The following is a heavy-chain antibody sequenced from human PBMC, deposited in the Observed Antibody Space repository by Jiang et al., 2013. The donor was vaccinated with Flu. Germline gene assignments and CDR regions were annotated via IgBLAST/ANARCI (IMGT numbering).Heavy chain of an antibody. CDR2: IVVGSGNT. J-gene: IGHJ4*02. V-gene: IGHV1-58*02. Sequence: GAEVKKPGTSVKVSCKASGFTFTSSAMQWVRQARGQRLEWIGWIVVGSGNTNYAQKFQERVTITRDMSTSTAYMELSSLRSEDTAVYYCAAVERGGIAAAGDYWGQGTLVTVSS. D-gene: IGHD6-13*01. CDR1: GFTFTSSA. CDR3: AAVERGGIAAAGDY.